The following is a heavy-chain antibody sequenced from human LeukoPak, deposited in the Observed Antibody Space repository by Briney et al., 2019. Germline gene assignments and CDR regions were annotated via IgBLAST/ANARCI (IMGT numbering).Heavy chain of an antibody. D-gene: IGHD6-19*01. J-gene: IGHJ4*02. CDR1: GGSISSYY. Sequence: KPSETLSLTCAVSGGSISSYYCSWIRQPPGKGLEWIGYIYYTGSTNYSPSLKSRVTISVDKSKNRFSLKVTSMSAADTAVYYCARISNSGWFFDFWGQGTLVTVSS. V-gene: IGHV4-59*08. CDR3: ARISNSGWFFDF. CDR2: IYYTGST.